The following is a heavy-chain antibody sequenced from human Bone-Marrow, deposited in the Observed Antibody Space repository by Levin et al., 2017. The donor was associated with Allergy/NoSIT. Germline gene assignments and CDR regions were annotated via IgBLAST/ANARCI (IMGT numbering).Heavy chain of an antibody. CDR3: AKDRDSSSARAYGLDV. Sequence: GGSLRLSCAASGFTFSTYAMTWVRQAPGKGLEWICSISGSGSITYYGDSVKGRVTISRDNSRDTLYLQMSSLRAEDTAVYYCAKDRDSSSARAYGLDVWGQGTTVTVSS. CDR1: GFTFSTYA. D-gene: IGHD3-22*01. CDR2: ISGSGSIT. V-gene: IGHV3-23*02. J-gene: IGHJ6*02.